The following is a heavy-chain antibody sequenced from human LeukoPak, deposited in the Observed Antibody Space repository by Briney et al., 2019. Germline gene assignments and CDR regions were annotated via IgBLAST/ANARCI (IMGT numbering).Heavy chain of an antibody. Sequence: ASVKVSCKASGGTFSSYAISWVRRAPGQGLEWMGGIIPIFGTANYAQKFQGRVTITADESTSTAYMELSSLRSEDTAVYYCATELLYCSSTSCYRSGFDYWGQGTLVTVSS. D-gene: IGHD2-2*02. CDR2: IIPIFGTA. J-gene: IGHJ4*02. V-gene: IGHV1-69*13. CDR1: GGTFSSYA. CDR3: ATELLYCSSTSCYRSGFDY.